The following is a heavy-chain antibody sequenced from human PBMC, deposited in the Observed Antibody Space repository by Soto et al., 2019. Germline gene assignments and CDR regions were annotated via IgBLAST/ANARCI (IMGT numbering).Heavy chain of an antibody. CDR2: FYYSGST. CDR3: ARQPSYFDY. J-gene: IGHJ4*02. Sequence: QLQLQESGPGLVKPSETLSLTCTVSGASISSSHYYWGWIRQPPGKGLEWIGSFYYSGSTYYNPSLKSRVTISVDTSKNQFSLKLSSVTAADTAVYYCARQPSYFDYWGQGTLVTVSS. V-gene: IGHV4-39*01. CDR1: GASISSSHYY.